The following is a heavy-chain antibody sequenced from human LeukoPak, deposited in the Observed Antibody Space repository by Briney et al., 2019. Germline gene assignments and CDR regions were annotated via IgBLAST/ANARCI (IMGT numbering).Heavy chain of an antibody. D-gene: IGHD5-18*01. CDR2: ISSSSSTI. Sequence: GGSLRLSCAASGFTFSSYSMNWVRQAPGKGLEWVSYISSSSSTIYYADSVKGRFTISRDNAKNSLYLQMNSLRAEDTAVYYCARAGNSYGYIWFDPWGQGTLVTVSS. CDR3: ARAGNSYGYIWFDP. CDR1: GFTFSSYS. J-gene: IGHJ5*02. V-gene: IGHV3-48*01.